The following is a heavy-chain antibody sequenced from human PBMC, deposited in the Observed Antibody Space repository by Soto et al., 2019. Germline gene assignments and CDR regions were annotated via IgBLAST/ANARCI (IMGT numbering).Heavy chain of an antibody. D-gene: IGHD5-18*01. Sequence: ESGGGVVRPGRSLRLSCAASGFTFSSYGMHWVRQAPGKGLEWVAVISYDGSNKYYADSVKGRFTISRDNSKNTLYLQMNSLRAEDTAVYYCARGDRGYSYGRKGHYFDYWGQGTLVTVSS. CDR1: GFTFSSYG. CDR3: ARGDRGYSYGRKGHYFDY. V-gene: IGHV3-30*03. CDR2: ISYDGSNK. J-gene: IGHJ4*02.